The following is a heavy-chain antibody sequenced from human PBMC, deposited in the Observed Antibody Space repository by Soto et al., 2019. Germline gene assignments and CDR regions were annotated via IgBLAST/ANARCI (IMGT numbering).Heavy chain of an antibody. CDR2: IYYSGST. J-gene: IGHJ4*02. CDR3: AKDISLGELSAPDH. V-gene: IGHV4-39*02. D-gene: IGHD3-16*02. Sequence: PSETLSLTCNVSGGSITNSGYYWGWIRQPPGKGLEWIGSIYYSGSTYYSPSLKSRVTISVDTSKNQFSLNLTSVTAADTAVYYCAKDISLGELSAPDHWGQGTLVTVSS. CDR1: GGSITNSGYY.